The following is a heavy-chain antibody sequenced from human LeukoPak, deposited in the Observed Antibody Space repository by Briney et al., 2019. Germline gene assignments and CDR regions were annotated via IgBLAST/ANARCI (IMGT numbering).Heavy chain of an antibody. CDR1: GFTFNNYS. CDR3: AKPRITIFSDAFDI. D-gene: IGHD3-9*01. J-gene: IGHJ3*02. Sequence: GGSLRLSCAASGFTFNNYSTNWVRQAPGKGLEWVSYISESSGTIYYADSVKGRFTISRDNTKNSLYLQMNSLRAEDTAVYYCAKPRITIFSDAFDIWGQGTMVTVSS. CDR2: ISESSGTI. V-gene: IGHV3-48*04.